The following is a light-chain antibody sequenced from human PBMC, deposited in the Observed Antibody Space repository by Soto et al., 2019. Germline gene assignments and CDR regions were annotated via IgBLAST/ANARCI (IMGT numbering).Light chain of an antibody. Sequence: EVVLTQSPGILSLSPGERATLSCRASETVTSNYLAWYQQKPGQAPRLLIYGASNRATGIPDRFSGSGSGTDFTLTISRLEPEDFAVYYCQQYGSSPYTFGQGTKLEIK. CDR1: ETVTSNY. V-gene: IGKV3-20*01. CDR3: QQYGSSPYT. J-gene: IGKJ2*01. CDR2: GAS.